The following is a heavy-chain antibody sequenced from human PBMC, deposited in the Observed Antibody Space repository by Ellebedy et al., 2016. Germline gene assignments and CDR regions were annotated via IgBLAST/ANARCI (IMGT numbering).Heavy chain of an antibody. V-gene: IGHV4-61*08. CDR2: INHSGST. J-gene: IGHJ5*02. Sequence: SETLSLTCTVSGGSISSGGYYWSWIRQPPGKGLEWIGEINHSGSTNYNPSLKSRVTISVDTSKNQFSLKVTSVTAADTAVYYCARGVSSFDPWGQGTLVTVSS. CDR3: ARGVSSFDP. CDR1: GGSISSGGYY. D-gene: IGHD6-13*01.